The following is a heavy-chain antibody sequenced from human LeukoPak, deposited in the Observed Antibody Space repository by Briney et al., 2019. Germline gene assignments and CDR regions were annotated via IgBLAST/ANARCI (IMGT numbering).Heavy chain of an antibody. V-gene: IGHV4-34*01. CDR1: GFTFSSYA. Sequence: GSLRLSCATSGFTFSSYAMSWVRQPPGKGLEWIGEINHSGSTNYNPSLKSRVTISVDTSKNQFSLKLSSVTAADTAVYYCARAVKDVRYSSGWYQAPAYFDYWGQGTLVTVSS. D-gene: IGHD6-19*01. CDR3: ARAVKDVRYSSGWYQAPAYFDY. CDR2: INHSGST. J-gene: IGHJ4*02.